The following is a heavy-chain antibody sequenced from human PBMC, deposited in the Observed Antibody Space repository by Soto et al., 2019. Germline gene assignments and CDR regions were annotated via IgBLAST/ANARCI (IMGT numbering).Heavy chain of an antibody. Sequence: TGGSLRLSCAASGFTFSSYAMHWVRQAPGKGLEWVAVISYDGSNKYYADSVKGRFTISRDNSKNTLYLQMSSLRAEDTAVYYCARTNWNYVRYYYYGMDVWGQGTTVTVSS. CDR3: ARTNWNYVRYYYYGMDV. CDR2: ISYDGSNK. D-gene: IGHD1-7*01. CDR1: GFTFSSYA. V-gene: IGHV3-30-3*01. J-gene: IGHJ6*02.